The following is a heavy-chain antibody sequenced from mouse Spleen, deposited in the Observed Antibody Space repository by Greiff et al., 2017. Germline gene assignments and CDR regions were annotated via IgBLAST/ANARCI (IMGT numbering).Heavy chain of an antibody. D-gene: IGHD1-1*01. CDR2: ISYDGSN. J-gene: IGHJ3*01. Sequence: EVKLQESGPGLVKPSQSLSLTCSVTGYSITSGYYWNWIRQFPGNKLEWMGYISYDGSNNYNPSLKNRISITRDTSKNQFFLKLNSVTTEDTATYYCAREGNYYGRRAYWGQGTLVTVSA. CDR3: AREGNYYGRRAY. V-gene: IGHV3-6*01. CDR1: GYSITSGYY.